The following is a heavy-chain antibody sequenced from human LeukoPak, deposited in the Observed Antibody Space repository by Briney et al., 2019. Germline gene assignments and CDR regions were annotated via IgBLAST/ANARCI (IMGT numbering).Heavy chain of an antibody. V-gene: IGHV4-59*08. CDR2: IYYSGST. J-gene: IGHJ5*02. CDR3: GASGFNWFDP. Sequence: PSETLSLTCTVSGGSISSYYWSWIRQPPGKGLEWIGYIYYSGSTNYNPSLKSRVTISVDTSKNQFSLKLSSVTAADTAVYYCGASGFNWFDPWGQGTLVTVSS. CDR1: GGSISSYY.